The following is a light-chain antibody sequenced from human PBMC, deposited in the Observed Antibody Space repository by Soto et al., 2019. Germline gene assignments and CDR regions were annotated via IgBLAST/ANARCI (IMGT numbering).Light chain of an antibody. CDR1: QGINTY. CDR3: LQHNSYPWT. V-gene: IGKV1-17*03. Sequence: DIQMTQSPSAMAASVGDRVTITCRASQGINTYLSWFQQKQGKVPKRLIYASSSLQSGVPSRFSGSGSGTEFTLTISSLQPEDFATSYCLQHNSYPWTFGQGTKVEIK. J-gene: IGKJ1*01. CDR2: ASS.